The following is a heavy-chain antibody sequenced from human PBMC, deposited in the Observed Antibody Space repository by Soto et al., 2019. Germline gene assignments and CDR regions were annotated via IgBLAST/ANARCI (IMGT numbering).Heavy chain of an antibody. D-gene: IGHD2-2*02. CDR3: AREYTAWPLAYGLDV. Sequence: GGSLRLSCVGSGFTFSNYSINWVRQAPGKGLEWVSSISSRSDIYYADSVKGRFTISRDNAKNSVSLQMNSLRAEDTAVYYCAREYTAWPLAYGLDVWGQGTTVTVSS. V-gene: IGHV3-21*01. CDR1: GFTFSNYS. J-gene: IGHJ6*02. CDR2: ISSRSDI.